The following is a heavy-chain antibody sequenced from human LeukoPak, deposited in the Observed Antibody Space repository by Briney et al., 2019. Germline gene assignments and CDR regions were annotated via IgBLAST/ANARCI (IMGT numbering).Heavy chain of an antibody. D-gene: IGHD1-14*01. CDR3: GRNAAYNLDY. V-gene: IGHV4-4*02. CDR2: IFHTGST. Sequence: SETLSLTCAVSGGSISSGNWWSWVRQPPGKGLEWIGEIFHTGSTNSNPSLKSRVTMSVDKSKNQLSLEVTSVTAADTAVYYCGRNAAYNLDYWGQGILVTVSS. J-gene: IGHJ4*02. CDR1: GGSISSGNW.